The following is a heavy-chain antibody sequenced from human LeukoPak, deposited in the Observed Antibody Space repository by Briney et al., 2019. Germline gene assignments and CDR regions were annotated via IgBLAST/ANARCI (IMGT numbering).Heavy chain of an antibody. Sequence: ASVKVSCKASGYTFTSYGISWVRQAPGQGLEWMGWISAYNGNTNYAQKLQGRVTMTTDTSTSTAYMALRSLRSDDTAVYYCARGYCGGDCYLGGFDYWGQGTLVTVSS. D-gene: IGHD2-21*01. V-gene: IGHV1-18*01. CDR3: ARGYCGGDCYLGGFDY. J-gene: IGHJ4*02. CDR2: ISAYNGNT. CDR1: GYTFTSYG.